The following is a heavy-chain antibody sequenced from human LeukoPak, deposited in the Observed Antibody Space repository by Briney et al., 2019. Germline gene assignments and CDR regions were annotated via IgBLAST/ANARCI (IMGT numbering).Heavy chain of an antibody. J-gene: IGHJ6*03. CDR1: GLSSNY. D-gene: IGHD1-20*01. CDR3: ARVNQLTGTHYYYMDV. Sequence: GGSLRLSCAVSGLSSNYMSWVRQAPGKGLEWVSVIYGDGTTHYADSVKGRFTISRDSSKNTLYLQMTSPRDEDTAVFFCARVNQLTGTHYYYMDVWGKGTTVTASS. V-gene: IGHV3-53*01. CDR2: IYGDGTT.